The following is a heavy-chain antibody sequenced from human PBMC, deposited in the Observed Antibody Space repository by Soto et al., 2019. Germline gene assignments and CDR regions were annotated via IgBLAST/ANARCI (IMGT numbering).Heavy chain of an antibody. CDR3: ARGVYQLQYGVWFDP. CDR2: MNPNSGNT. J-gene: IGHJ5*02. CDR1: GYTFTSYD. D-gene: IGHD2-2*02. V-gene: IGHV1-8*01. Sequence: QVQLVQSGAEVKKPGASVKVSCKASGYTFTSYDINWVRQATGQGLEWMGWMNPNSGNTGYAQKFQGRVTMTSKTSISTAYMEMSSMRSEDTAVFYCARGVYQLQYGVWFDPWGQGTLVTVSS.